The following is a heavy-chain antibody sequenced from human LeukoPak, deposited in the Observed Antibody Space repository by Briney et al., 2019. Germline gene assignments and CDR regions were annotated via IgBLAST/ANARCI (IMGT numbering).Heavy chain of an antibody. Sequence: GGSLRLSCAASGFTFSSYGMHWVRQAPGKGLEWVAVIWYDGSNKYYADSVKGRFTISRDNSKNTLYLQMNSLRAEDTAVYYCARSGYCSGGSCYGDALDIWGQGTMVTVSS. CDR1: GFTFSSYG. CDR2: IWYDGSNK. J-gene: IGHJ3*02. V-gene: IGHV3-33*01. CDR3: ARSGYCSGGSCYGDALDI. D-gene: IGHD2-15*01.